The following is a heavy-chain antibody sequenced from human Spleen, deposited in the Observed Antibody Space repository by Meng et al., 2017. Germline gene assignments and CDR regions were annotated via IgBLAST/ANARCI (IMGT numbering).Heavy chain of an antibody. CDR2: IYSGGST. CDR1: GFTVSSNY. J-gene: IGHJ4*02. V-gene: IGHV3-53*01. CDR3: ARDNFRKFDY. D-gene: IGHD3-3*01. Sequence: GESLKISCAASGFTVSSNYMSWVRQAPGKGLEWVSVIYSGGSTYYADSVKGRFTISRDNAKNPLYLQMNSLRAEDTAVYYCARDNFRKFDYWGQGTLVTVSS.